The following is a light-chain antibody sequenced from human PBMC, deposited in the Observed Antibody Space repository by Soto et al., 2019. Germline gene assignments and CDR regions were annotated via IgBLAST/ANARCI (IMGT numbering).Light chain of an antibody. J-gene: IGKJ1*01. CDR1: QSVFNY. V-gene: IGKV1-39*01. CDR3: QQSYYNPT. Sequence: DIQMTQSPSSLSASVGDRVTITCRASQSVFNYLHWYQQKPGRAPNLLIYDISTLQSGVPSRFSGSGSGTDFTLTISSLQHEDFATYYCQQSYYNPTFGQGTMVEIK. CDR2: DIS.